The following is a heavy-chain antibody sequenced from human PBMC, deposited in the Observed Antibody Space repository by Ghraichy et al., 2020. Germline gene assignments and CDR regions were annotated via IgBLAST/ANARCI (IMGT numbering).Heavy chain of an antibody. D-gene: IGHD3-10*01. Sequence: ESLNISCAVYGGSFSGYYWSWIRQPPGKGLEWIGEINHSGSTNYNPSLKSRVTISVDTSKNQFSLKLSSVTAPDTAVYYCARGGSWFGELLQREVYFDYWGQGTLVTVSS. J-gene: IGHJ4*02. CDR1: GGSFSGYY. CDR2: INHSGST. V-gene: IGHV4-34*01. CDR3: ARGGSWFGELLQREVYFDY.